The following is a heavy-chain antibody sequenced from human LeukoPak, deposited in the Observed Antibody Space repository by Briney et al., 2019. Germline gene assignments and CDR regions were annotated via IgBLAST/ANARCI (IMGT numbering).Heavy chain of an antibody. Sequence: ASVTVSCKASGYTFTSYGISWVRQAPGQGLEWMGWINPNTGGTNYAQKFQGRVTMTRDTSISTAYMELSSLRSDDTAVYYCARGKYRQLGVDYCWGQGTLVTVSS. D-gene: IGHD3-10*01. CDR2: INPNTGGT. CDR3: ARGKYRQLGVDYC. V-gene: IGHV1-2*02. J-gene: IGHJ4*02. CDR1: GYTFTSYG.